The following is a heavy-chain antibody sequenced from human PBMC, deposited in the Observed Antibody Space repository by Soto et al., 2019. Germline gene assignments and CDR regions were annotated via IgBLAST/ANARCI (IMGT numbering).Heavy chain of an antibody. J-gene: IGHJ4*02. V-gene: IGHV3-23*01. CDR1: GFTFSTYA. CDR3: AKGGEGYCSRPSCLYYFDY. CDR2: ISGSGDST. D-gene: IGHD2-2*01. Sequence: EVQLLDSGGGLVQPGGSLRLSCAASGFTFSTYAMSWVRQAPGKGLEWVSTISGSGDSTYYADSVKGRFTISRDNSKDTLYLQMNSLRAEDTAVYYCAKGGEGYCSRPSCLYYFDYWGRGTLVTVSS.